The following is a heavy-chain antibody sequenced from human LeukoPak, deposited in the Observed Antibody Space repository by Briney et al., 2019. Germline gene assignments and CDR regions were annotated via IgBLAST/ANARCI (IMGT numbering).Heavy chain of an antibody. D-gene: IGHD3-22*01. V-gene: IGHV3-66*01. J-gene: IGHJ4*02. CDR1: GFTVSSNY. CDR2: IYSGGST. Sequence: GGSLRLSCAASGFTVSSNYMSWVRQAPGKGLEWVSVIYSGGSTYYADSVKDRFTISRDNSKNTLYLQMNSLRAEDTAVYYCARDLSRGYYDSSGGFDYWGQGTLVTVSS. CDR3: ARDLSRGYYDSSGGFDY.